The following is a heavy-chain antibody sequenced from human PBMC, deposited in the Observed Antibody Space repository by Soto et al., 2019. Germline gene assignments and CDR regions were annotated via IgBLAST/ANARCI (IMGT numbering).Heavy chain of an antibody. D-gene: IGHD3-3*01. J-gene: IGHJ6*02. CDR3: AKDLRIGSDFWSGYPYYYYYGMDV. CDR2: ISYDGSNK. CDR1: GFTFSSYG. V-gene: IGHV3-30*18. Sequence: RGVLRLSCAASGFTFSSYGMHWVRQAPGKGLEWVAVISYDGSNKYYADSVKGRFTISRDNSKNTLYLQMNSLRAEDTAVYYCAKDLRIGSDFWSGYPYYYYYGMDVWGQGTTVTVSS.